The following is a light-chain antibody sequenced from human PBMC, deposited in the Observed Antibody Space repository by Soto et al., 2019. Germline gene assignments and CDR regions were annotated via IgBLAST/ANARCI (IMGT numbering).Light chain of an antibody. CDR1: QSVKNN. J-gene: IGKJ3*01. CDR2: SAS. CDR3: QQYNKWPLT. V-gene: IGKV3-15*01. Sequence: IVMTQSPVTLSVSRGEGAMVWFSASQSVKNNVAWYQQKPGHTPRLPIYSASIGATGTPARFSGSGSGSDFTLTISSLQSEDFAVYYCQQYNKWPLTFGPGTKVDIK.